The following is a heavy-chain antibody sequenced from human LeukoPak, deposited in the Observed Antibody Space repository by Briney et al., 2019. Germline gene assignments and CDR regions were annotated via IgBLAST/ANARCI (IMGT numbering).Heavy chain of an antibody. Sequence: SVKVSCKASGGTFSSYAISWVRQAPGQGLEWMGGIIPIFGTANYAQKFQGRVTITADESTSTAYMELSSLRSEDTAVYYCARAVVVVPAVGPLNWFDPWAREPWSPSPQ. CDR3: ARAVVVVPAVGPLNWFDP. CDR2: IIPIFGTA. J-gene: IGHJ5*02. D-gene: IGHD2-2*01. V-gene: IGHV1-69*13. CDR1: GGTFSSYA.